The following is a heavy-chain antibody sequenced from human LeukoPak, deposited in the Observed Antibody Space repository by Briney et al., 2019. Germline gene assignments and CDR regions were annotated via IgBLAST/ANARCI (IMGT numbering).Heavy chain of an antibody. CDR2: ISYDGSDK. J-gene: IGHJ4*02. V-gene: IGHV3-30*03. CDR3: AREYLNYYDSTGYYGY. Sequence: GRSLRLSCAASGFTFSTYGMHWVRQAPGKGLEWVAVISYDGSDKYYADSVKGRFTISRDNAKNTLYLQMNSLRAEDTAVYYCAREYLNYYDSTGYYGYWGQGTLVTVSS. CDR1: GFTFSTYG. D-gene: IGHD3-22*01.